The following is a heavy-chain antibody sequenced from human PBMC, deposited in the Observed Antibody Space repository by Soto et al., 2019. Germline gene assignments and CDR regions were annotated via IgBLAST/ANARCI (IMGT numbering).Heavy chain of an antibody. CDR3: ARDWGWPRAAFDH. J-gene: IGHJ4*02. Sequence: LRLSCAASGFIFSDHYMDWVRHAPGKGLEWVARIRNKANSYATHYAASVKGRFTISRDDSKNSLFLQMPSLKAEDTAVYYCARDWGWPRAAFDHWGQGTLVTVSS. CDR2: IRNKANSYAT. V-gene: IGHV3-72*01. CDR1: GFIFSDHY. D-gene: IGHD3-16*01.